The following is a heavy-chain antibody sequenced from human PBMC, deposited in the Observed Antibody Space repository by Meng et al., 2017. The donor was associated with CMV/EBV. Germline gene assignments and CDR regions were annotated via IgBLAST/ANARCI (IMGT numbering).Heavy chain of an antibody. Sequence: SGPTLVKPTQTLTLTCTFSGFSLSTSGVGVGWIRQPPGKALEWLALIYWNDDKRYSPSLKSRLTITKDTSKNQVVLTMTNMDPVDTATYYCVSLLEWLLPLDYWGQGTLVTVSS. CDR1: GFSLSTSGVG. CDR2: IYWNDDK. CDR3: VSLLEWLLPLDY. V-gene: IGHV2-5*04. J-gene: IGHJ4*02. D-gene: IGHD3-3*01.